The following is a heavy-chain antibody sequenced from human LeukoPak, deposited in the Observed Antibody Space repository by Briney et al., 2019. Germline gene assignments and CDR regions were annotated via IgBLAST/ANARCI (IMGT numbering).Heavy chain of an antibody. CDR1: GFTFSSYA. CDR3: ATPPAVPAAMESSLRIGGGRRGFQH. Sequence: QAGGSLRLSCAASGFTFSSYAMSWVRQAPGKGLEWVSAISGSGGSTYYADSVKGRFTISRDNSKNTLYLQMNSLRAEDTAVYYCATPPAVPAAMESSLRIGGGRRGFQHWGQGTLVTVSS. CDR2: ISGSGGST. V-gene: IGHV3-23*01. J-gene: IGHJ1*01. D-gene: IGHD2-2*01.